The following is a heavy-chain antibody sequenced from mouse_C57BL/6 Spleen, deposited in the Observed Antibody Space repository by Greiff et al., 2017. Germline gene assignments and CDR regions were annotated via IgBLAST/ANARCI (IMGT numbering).Heavy chain of an antibody. J-gene: IGHJ2*01. CDR2: IDPSDSET. CDR1: GYTFTSYW. CDR3: AIEGRYFDD. V-gene: IGHV1-52*01. D-gene: IGHD1-1*01. Sequence: QVQLQQPGAELVRPGSSVKLSCKASGYTFTSYWMHWVKQRPIQGLEWIGNIDPSDSETYYHQKLKGQATLTVDKSSSTAYMPLSSLTSEDSAVYYWAIEGRYFDDWGQGTTLTVSS.